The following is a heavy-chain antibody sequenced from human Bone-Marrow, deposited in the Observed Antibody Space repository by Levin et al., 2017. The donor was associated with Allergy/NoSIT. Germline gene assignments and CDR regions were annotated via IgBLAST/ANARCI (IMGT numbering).Heavy chain of an antibody. J-gene: IGHJ5*02. CDR2: IYFTGST. CDR1: GASISNYY. Sequence: PSETLSLTCTISGASISNYYWSWIRQSPQMGLEYIGYIYFTGSTNYNPSLKSRVIISLDKSKNQVSLKLNSVSAADTAIYYCARAGNNWDRIWFDPWGQGMLVTVSS. CDR3: ARAGNNWDRIWFDP. D-gene: IGHD1-1*01. V-gene: IGHV4-59*01.